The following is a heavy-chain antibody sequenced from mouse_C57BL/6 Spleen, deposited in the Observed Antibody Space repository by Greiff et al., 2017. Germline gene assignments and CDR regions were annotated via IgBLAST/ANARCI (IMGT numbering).Heavy chain of an antibody. Sequence: QVQLQQSGAELMKPGASVKLSCKATGYTFTGYWIAWVKQRPGHGLEWIGEIFPGSGSTNYNEKFKGKATFTADTSSNTAYMQLSSRTAEDSALYYGARGCCGGRGGAMEDWGQGTAVTVAS. V-gene: IGHV1-9*01. D-gene: IGHD3-3*01. CDR3: ARGCCGGRGGAMED. J-gene: IGHJ4*01. CDR1: GYTFTGYW. CDR2: IFPGSGST.